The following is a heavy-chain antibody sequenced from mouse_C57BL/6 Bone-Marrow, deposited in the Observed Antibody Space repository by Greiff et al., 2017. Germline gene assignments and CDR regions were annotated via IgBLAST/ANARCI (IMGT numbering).Heavy chain of an antibody. J-gene: IGHJ1*03. CDR2: IYPRSGNT. Sequence: QVQLKQSGAELARPGASVKLSCKASGYTFTSYGISWVKQRTGQGLEWIGEIYPRSGNTYYNEKFKGKATLTADKSSSTAYMELRSLTSEDAAVEFWASTTVVAADGYLDGWGKGT. CDR3: ASTTVVAADGYLDG. V-gene: IGHV1-81*01. CDR1: GYTFTSYG. D-gene: IGHD1-1*01.